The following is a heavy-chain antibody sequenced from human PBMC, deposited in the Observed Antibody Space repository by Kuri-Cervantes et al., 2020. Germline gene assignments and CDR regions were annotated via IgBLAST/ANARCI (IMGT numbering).Heavy chain of an antibody. V-gene: IGHV3-30-3*01. CDR3: ARAGSDGFGFDY. CDR1: GFIFNTYW. D-gene: IGHD3-16*01. J-gene: IGHJ4*02. Sequence: GESLKISCAASGFIFNTYWMSWVRQAPGKGLEWVAVISYDGSNKYYADSVKGRFTISRDNSKNTFYLQMNSLRAEDTAVYYCARAGSDGFGFDYWGQGTLVTVSS. CDR2: ISYDGSNK.